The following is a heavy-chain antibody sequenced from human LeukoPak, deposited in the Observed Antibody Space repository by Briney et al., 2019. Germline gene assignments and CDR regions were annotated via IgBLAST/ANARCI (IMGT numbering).Heavy chain of an antibody. V-gene: IGHV1-69*06. D-gene: IGHD6-19*01. CDR1: VCTVSSYA. CDR3: ARGTSRWYYYFDY. CDR2: MIRIFGTA. J-gene: IGHJ4*02. Sequence: ASVKVSCKASVCTVSSYAVSWVRRSPGQGLGWRGGMIRIFGTANYAQKFQGRVTITADKSTRTAYMYLSSLRSEDPAAYYFARGTSRWYYYFDYWGQGSLVTASS.